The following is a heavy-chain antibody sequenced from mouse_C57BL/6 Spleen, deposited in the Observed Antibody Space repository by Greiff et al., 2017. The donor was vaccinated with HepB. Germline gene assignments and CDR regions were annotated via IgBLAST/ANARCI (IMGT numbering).Heavy chain of an antibody. J-gene: IGHJ1*03. V-gene: IGHV5-4*03. CDR3: ARDYYPGVSDA. CDR1: GFTFSSYA. D-gene: IGHD1-1*02. CDR2: ISDGGSYT. Sequence: EVKVEESGGGLVKPGGSLKLSCAASGFTFSSYAMSWVRQTPEKRLEWVATISDGGSYTYYPDNVKGRFTISRDNAKNNLYLQMSHLKSEDTAMYYCARDYYPGVSDAWGTGTTVTVSS.